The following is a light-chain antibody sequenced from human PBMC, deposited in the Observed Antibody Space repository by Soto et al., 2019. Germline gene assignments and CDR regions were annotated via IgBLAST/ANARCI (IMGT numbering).Light chain of an antibody. Sequence: QSVLTQPPSVSGSPGQSITISCTGTSSDVGGYNYVSWYQQHPGKAPKLMIYEVSNRPSGVSNRFSGSKSGNTASLTISGVQAEDEADYYCSSYTSSSTYVFGTGTKLTVL. J-gene: IGLJ1*01. CDR2: EVS. CDR3: SSYTSSSTYV. V-gene: IGLV2-14*01. CDR1: SSDVGGYNY.